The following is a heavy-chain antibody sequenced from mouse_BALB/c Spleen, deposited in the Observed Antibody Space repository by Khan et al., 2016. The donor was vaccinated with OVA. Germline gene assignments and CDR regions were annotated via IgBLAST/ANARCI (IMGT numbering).Heavy chain of an antibody. V-gene: IGHV3-2*02. Sequence: EVKLLESGPGLVKPSQSLSLTCTVTGYSITSDYAWNWIRQFPGNKLEWMGFISYSGNTNYNPSLKSLISINRNSSKNQFFLQLNSVTTEDTATYYCAKVYGGDFDYWGQGTTLTVSS. D-gene: IGHD1-1*01. CDR1: GYSITSDYA. CDR3: AKVYGGDFDY. CDR2: ISYSGNT. J-gene: IGHJ2*01.